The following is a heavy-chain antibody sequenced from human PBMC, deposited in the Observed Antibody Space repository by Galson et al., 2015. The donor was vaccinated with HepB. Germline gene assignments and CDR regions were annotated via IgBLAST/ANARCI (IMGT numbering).Heavy chain of an antibody. CDR3: ARAAIRNTATPTWFDP. J-gene: IGHJ5*02. V-gene: IGHV1-2*06. Sequence: SVKVSCKASGYTFTGYYMHWVRQAPGQGLEWMGRINPDSGDTDYAQKFQGIINLTRDTSISTAYMELSRLTSGDTAVYYCARAAIRNTATPTWFDPWGQGTLVTVSS. D-gene: IGHD4-17*01. CDR2: INPDSGDT. CDR1: GYTFTGYY.